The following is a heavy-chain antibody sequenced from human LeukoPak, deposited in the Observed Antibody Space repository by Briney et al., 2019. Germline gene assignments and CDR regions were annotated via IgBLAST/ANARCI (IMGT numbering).Heavy chain of an antibody. CDR3: AGRVGDSAFDI. CDR1: GDSVNSYY. CDR2: TYYSGST. J-gene: IGHJ3*02. V-gene: IGHV4-59*08. D-gene: IGHD1-26*01. Sequence: SETLSLTCTVSGDSVNSYYWSWIRQPPGKGLEWIGYTYYSGSTNYNPSLRSRVTISVDTSKNQFSLKLSSVTAADTAVYYCAGRVGDSAFDIWGPGTMVTVSS.